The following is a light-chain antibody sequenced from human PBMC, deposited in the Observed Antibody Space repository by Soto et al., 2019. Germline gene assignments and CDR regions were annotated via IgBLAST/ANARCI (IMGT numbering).Light chain of an antibody. Sequence: DIQMTQSPSSLSASVGDRVTITCRASQSISSYLNWYQQKPGKAPKLLIYAASSLRSGVPSRFSGSGSGTDFTLTITSLQREAVATYYSQQSYSTPPTFGQGTKVDLK. CDR3: QQSYSTPPT. J-gene: IGKJ1*01. V-gene: IGKV1-39*01. CDR2: AAS. CDR1: QSISSY.